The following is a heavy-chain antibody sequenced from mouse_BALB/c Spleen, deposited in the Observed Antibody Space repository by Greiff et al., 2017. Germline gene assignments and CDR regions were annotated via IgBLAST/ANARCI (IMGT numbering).Heavy chain of an antibody. CDR3: APSYYGNGAWFAY. V-gene: IGHV1-80*01. J-gene: IGHJ3*01. Sequence: QVQLQQSGAELVRPGSSVKISCKASGYAFSSYWMNWVKQRPGQGLEWIGQIYPGDGDTNYNGKFKGKATLTADKSSSTAYMQLSSLTSEDSAVYFCAPSYYGNGAWFAYWGQGTLVTVSA. D-gene: IGHD2-10*01. CDR2: IYPGDGDT. CDR1: GYAFSSYW.